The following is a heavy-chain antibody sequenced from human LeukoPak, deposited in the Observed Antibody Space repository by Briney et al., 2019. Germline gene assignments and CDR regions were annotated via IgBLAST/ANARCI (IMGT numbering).Heavy chain of an antibody. CDR1: GFTSSSYS. D-gene: IGHD6-13*01. V-gene: IGHV3-48*01. J-gene: IGHJ4*02. Sequence: GGSLRLSCAASGFTSSSYSMNWVRQAPGKGLEWVSYISSSSSTIYYADSVKGRFTISRDKAKNSLYLQMNSLRVEDTAVYYCARVGSSWTLDYWGQGTLVTVSS. CDR3: ARVGSSWTLDY. CDR2: ISSSSSTI.